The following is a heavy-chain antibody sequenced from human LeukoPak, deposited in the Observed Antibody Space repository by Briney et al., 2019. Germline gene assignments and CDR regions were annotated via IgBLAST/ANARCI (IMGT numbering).Heavy chain of an antibody. CDR1: GFTFSSYG. J-gene: IGHJ5*02. V-gene: IGHV3-33*01. D-gene: IGHD3-9*01. CDR3: ARESIDILTGYNWFDP. CDR2: IWYDGSNK. Sequence: PGGSLRLSCAASGFTFSSYGMHWVRQAPGKGLEWVAVIWYDGSNKYYADSVKGRFTISRDNSKNTLYLQVNSLRAEDTAVYYCARESIDILTGYNWFDPWGQGTLVTVSS.